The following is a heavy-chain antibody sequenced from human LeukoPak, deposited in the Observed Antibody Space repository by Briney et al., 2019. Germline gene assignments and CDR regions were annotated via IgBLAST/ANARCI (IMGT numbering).Heavy chain of an antibody. Sequence: GGSLRLSCAASGFTFSSYAMSWVRQAPGKGLEWVSAISGSGGSTYYADSVKGRFTISRDNSKNTLCLQMNSLRAEDTAVYYCARAAYDSSGYLTLWGQGTLVTVSS. D-gene: IGHD3-22*01. CDR3: ARAAYDSSGYLTL. J-gene: IGHJ4*02. V-gene: IGHV3-23*01. CDR2: ISGSGGST. CDR1: GFTFSSYA.